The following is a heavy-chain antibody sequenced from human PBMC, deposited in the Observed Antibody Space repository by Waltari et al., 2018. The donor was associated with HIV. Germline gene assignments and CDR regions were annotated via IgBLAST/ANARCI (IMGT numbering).Heavy chain of an antibody. Sequence: QVQLQQWGAGLLKPSETLSLTCAVYGGSFSGYYWSWIRQPPGKGLEWIGEINHSGSTNYNPSLKSRVTISVDTSKNQFSLKLSSVTAADTAVYYCARGEYYDFWSGYRGGMDVWGQGTTVTVSS. D-gene: IGHD3-3*01. CDR3: ARGEYYDFWSGYRGGMDV. J-gene: IGHJ6*02. CDR2: INHSGST. CDR1: GGSFSGYY. V-gene: IGHV4-34*01.